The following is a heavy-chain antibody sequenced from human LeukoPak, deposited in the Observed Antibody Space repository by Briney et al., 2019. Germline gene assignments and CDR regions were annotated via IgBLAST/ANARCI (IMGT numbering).Heavy chain of an antibody. V-gene: IGHV3-64*01. CDR2: ISSNGGST. Sequence: GGSLRLSCAASGFTFSIYAMHWVRQAPGKGLEYVSAISSNGGSTYYANSVKGRFTISRDNSKNTLYLQMGSLRAEDTAVYYCAKVGATPPRYYMDVWGKGTTVTVSS. D-gene: IGHD1-26*01. CDR3: AKVGATPPRYYMDV. J-gene: IGHJ6*03. CDR1: GFTFSIYA.